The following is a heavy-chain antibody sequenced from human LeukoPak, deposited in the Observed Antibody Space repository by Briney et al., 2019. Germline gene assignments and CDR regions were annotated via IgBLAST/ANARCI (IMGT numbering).Heavy chain of an antibody. J-gene: IGHJ4*02. CDR2: ISGSGGST. CDR3: AKDLGARGVRPLLYFAFDY. CDR1: GFTFSSYA. D-gene: IGHD2-2*02. Sequence: AGGSLRLSCAASGFTFSSYAMSWVRQAPGKGLEWVSAISGSGGSTYYADSVKGRFTISRDNSKNTLYLQMNSLRAEDTAVYYCAKDLGARGVRPLLYFAFDYWGQGTLVTVSS. V-gene: IGHV3-23*01.